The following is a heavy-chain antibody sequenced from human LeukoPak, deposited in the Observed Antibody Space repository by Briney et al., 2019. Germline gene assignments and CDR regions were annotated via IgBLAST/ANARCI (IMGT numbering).Heavy chain of an antibody. CDR1: GYTFTSYG. V-gene: IGHV1-18*01. CDR3: AREAPYSILTGYYHLDY. J-gene: IGHJ4*02. CDR2: ISAYNGNT. D-gene: IGHD3-9*01. Sequence: PGALVKVSCEASGYTFTSYGISWVRQAPGQGLEWMGWISAYNGNTNYAQKLQGRVTMTTDTSTSTAYMELRSLRSDDTAVYYCAREAPYSILTGYYHLDYWGQGTLVTVSS.